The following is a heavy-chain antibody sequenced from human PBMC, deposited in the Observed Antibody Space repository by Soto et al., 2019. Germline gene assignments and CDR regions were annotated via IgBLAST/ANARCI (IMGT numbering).Heavy chain of an antibody. V-gene: IGHV4-59*08. CDR2: VYYSGST. CDR1: GGSISDYY. Sequence: QVQLQESGPGLVKPSETLSLTCTVSGGSISDYYWSWFRQAPGKGLDWIGYVYYSGSTNYNPSLRSRVTISVDTSKNHFSMKLRYVTAADTAVYYCASQAIDWGQGTLVTVSS. J-gene: IGHJ4*02. CDR3: ASQAID.